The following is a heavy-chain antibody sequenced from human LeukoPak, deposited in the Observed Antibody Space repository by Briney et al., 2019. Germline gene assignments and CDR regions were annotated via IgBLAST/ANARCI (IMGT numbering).Heavy chain of an antibody. J-gene: IGHJ4*02. D-gene: IGHD3-10*01. CDR1: GGSISSSSYY. V-gene: IGHV4-39*07. CDR3: ARGQFWRVRGVMSQTYFDY. CDR2: IYYSGST. Sequence: PSETLSLTCTVSGGSISSSSYYWGWIRQPPGKGLEWIGSIYYSGSTYYNPSLKSRVTISVDTSKNQFSLKLSSVTAADTAVYYCARGQFWRVRGVMSQTYFDYWGQGTLVTVSS.